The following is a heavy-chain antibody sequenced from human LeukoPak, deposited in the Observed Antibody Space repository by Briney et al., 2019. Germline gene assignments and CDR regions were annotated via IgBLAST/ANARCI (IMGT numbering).Heavy chain of an antibody. Sequence: PSETLSLTCTVSGGSISSYYWSWLRQPPGKGLEWIGYIYYSGSTDYNPPLKSRVTISVETSKNQFSLKLSSVTAADTAVYYCARVTGYMIEDYFDYWGQGTLSPSPQ. J-gene: IGHJ4*02. CDR3: ARVTGYMIEDYFDY. CDR2: IYYSGST. CDR1: GGSISSYY. D-gene: IGHD3-22*01. V-gene: IGHV4-59*01.